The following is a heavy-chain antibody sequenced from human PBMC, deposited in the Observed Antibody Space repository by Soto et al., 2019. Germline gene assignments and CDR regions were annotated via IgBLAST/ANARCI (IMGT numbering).Heavy chain of an antibody. CDR1: GYTFTSYA. Sequence: ASVKVSCKASGYTFTSYARHWVRQAPGQRLEWMGWINAGNGNTKYSQKFQGRVTITRDTSASTAYMELSSLRSEDTAVYYCASSIYSGYDPFYYYYYMDVWGKGTTVTVSS. J-gene: IGHJ6*03. CDR3: ASSIYSGYDPFYYYYYMDV. CDR2: INAGNGNT. D-gene: IGHD5-12*01. V-gene: IGHV1-3*01.